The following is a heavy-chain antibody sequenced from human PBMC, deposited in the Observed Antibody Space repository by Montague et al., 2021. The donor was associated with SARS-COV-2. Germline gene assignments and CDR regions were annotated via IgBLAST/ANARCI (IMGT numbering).Heavy chain of an antibody. Sequence: SLRLSCAASGFTFSDRYMSWIRQPPGKGLEWVSSISGSGTTIYYADSVRGRFTISRDSATNSLYLQMNSLRADDTALYFCASGWSAWYGYFDNWGQGTLVTVSS. CDR2: ISGSGTTI. J-gene: IGHJ4*01. D-gene: IGHD6-19*01. CDR3: ASGWSAWYGYFDN. V-gene: IGHV3-11*01. CDR1: GFTFSDRY.